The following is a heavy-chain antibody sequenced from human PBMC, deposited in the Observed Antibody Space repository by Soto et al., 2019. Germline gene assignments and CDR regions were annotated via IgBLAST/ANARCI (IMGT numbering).Heavy chain of an antibody. CDR3: AKVAAAGTIYYYGMDV. Sequence: GGSLRLSCAASGFTFSGYAMSWVRQAPGKGLEWVSAISGSGGSTYYADSVKGRFTISRDNSKNTLYLQMNSLRAEDTAVYYCAKVAAAGTIYYYGMDVWGQGTTVTVSS. V-gene: IGHV3-23*01. J-gene: IGHJ6*02. D-gene: IGHD6-13*01. CDR2: ISGSGGST. CDR1: GFTFSGYA.